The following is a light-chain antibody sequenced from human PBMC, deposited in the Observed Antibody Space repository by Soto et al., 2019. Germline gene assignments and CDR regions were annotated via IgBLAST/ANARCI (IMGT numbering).Light chain of an antibody. Sequence: EIVMTQSPATLSVSPGERVTLFCRASQSIYEKLAWYQQKPGQAPRLLISGASSRATGIPDRISGSGSGTDFTLTISRLEPEDFAVYYCQQYGSPPQTFGQGTKVDIK. CDR3: QQYGSPPQT. CDR1: QSIYEK. V-gene: IGKV3-20*01. J-gene: IGKJ1*01. CDR2: GAS.